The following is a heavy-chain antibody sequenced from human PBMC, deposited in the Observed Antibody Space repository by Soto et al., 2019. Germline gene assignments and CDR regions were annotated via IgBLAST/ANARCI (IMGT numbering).Heavy chain of an antibody. Sequence: QVQLQESGPGLVKPSETLSLTCTVSGGSISSYYWSWIRQPPGKGLEWIGYIYYSGSTNYNPSLKSRVTTSVDTAKNQSSPKLSSVTAADTAVFYGASYRAGSAFDIWGQATRVTASS. CDR3: ASYRAGSAFDI. D-gene: IGHD3-10*01. V-gene: IGHV4-59*01. CDR1: GGSISSYY. J-gene: IGHJ3*02. CDR2: IYYSGST.